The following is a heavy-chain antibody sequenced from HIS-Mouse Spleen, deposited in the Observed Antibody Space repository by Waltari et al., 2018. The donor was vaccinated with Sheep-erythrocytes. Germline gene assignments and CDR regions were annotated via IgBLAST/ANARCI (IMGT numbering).Heavy chain of an antibody. D-gene: IGHD3-3*01. J-gene: IGHJ3*02. CDR2: IYYSGST. Sequence: GYIYYSGSTNYNPSLKSRVTISVDTSKNQFSLKLSSVTAADTAVYYCARSGDSSGYDFWSGYYTPDAFDIWGQGTMVTVSS. V-gene: IGHV4-59*01. CDR3: ARSGDSSGYDFWSGYYTPDAFDI.